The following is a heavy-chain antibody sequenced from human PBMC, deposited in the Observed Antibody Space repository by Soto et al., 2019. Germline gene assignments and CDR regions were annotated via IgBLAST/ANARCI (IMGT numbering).Heavy chain of an antibody. D-gene: IGHD3-10*01. CDR3: ARGVLWFGELYLPSSPLGGFDP. J-gene: IGHJ5*02. CDR2: IYYSGSA. Sequence: SETLSLTCTVSGGSISSGGYYWSWIRQHPGKGLEWIGYIYYSGSAYYNPSRKSRVTISVDTSKNQFSLKLSSVTAADTAVYYCARGVLWFGELYLPSSPLGGFDPWGQGTLVTVSS. CDR1: GGSISSGGYY. V-gene: IGHV4-31*03.